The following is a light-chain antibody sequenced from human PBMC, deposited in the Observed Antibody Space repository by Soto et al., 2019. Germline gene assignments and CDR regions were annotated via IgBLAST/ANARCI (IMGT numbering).Light chain of an antibody. V-gene: IGLV2-14*01. Sequence: QSALTQPASVSGSPGQSITISCTGTSSDVGSYNYVSWYQQHPGKAPKLMIYEVSYRPSGVSNRFSASKSGNTASLTISGLRAEDEADYYCSSFTTTTTLVVFGGGTQLTVL. CDR3: SSFTTTTTLVV. J-gene: IGLJ2*01. CDR1: SSDVGSYNY. CDR2: EVS.